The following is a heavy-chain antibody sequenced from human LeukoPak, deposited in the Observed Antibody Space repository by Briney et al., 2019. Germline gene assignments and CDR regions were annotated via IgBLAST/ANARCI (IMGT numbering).Heavy chain of an antibody. Sequence: PAGGSLRLSCAASGFTFSSYAMSWVRQAPGKGLEWVSAISGSGGSTYYADSLKGRFTISRGNSKNTLYLQMNSLRAEDTAVYYCAKVPYYYDSSAYFWGQGTLVTVSS. CDR2: ISGSGGST. J-gene: IGHJ4*02. CDR3: AKVPYYYDSSAYF. CDR1: GFTFSSYA. D-gene: IGHD3-22*01. V-gene: IGHV3-23*01.